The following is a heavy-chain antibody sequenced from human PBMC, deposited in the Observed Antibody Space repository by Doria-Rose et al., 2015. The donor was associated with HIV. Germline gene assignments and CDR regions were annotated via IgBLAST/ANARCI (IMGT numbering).Heavy chain of an antibody. V-gene: IGHV1-8*01. CDR2: MNPNSGNT. CDR3: ARGSERWQQLEPRHYGMDV. CDR1: GYSFTSFD. Sequence: QVQLVQSGAEVEKPGASVKVSCKASGYSFTSFDINWVRQATGQGLEWMGWMNPNSGNTGYAQKFQGRVTMTRNTSITTASMELSSLRSEDTAAYYCARGSERWQQLEPRHYGMDVWGQGTTVTVS. J-gene: IGHJ6*02. D-gene: IGHD6-13*01.